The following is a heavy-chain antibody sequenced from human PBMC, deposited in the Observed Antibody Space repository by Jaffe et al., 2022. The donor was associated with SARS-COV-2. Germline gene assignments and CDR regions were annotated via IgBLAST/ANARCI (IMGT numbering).Heavy chain of an antibody. CDR2: ISSSSSYI. CDR1: GFTFSSYS. Sequence: EVQLVESGGGLVKPGGSLRLSCAASGFTFSSYSMNWVRQAPGKGLEWVSSISSSSSYIYYADSVKGRFTISRDNAKNSLYLQMNSLRAEDTAVYYCARIAELYDSSGYYPPEFDYWGQGTLVTVSS. J-gene: IGHJ4*02. D-gene: IGHD3-22*01. CDR3: ARIAELYDSSGYYPPEFDY. V-gene: IGHV3-21*01.